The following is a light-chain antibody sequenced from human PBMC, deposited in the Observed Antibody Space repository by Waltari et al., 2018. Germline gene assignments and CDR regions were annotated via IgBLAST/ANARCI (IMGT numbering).Light chain of an antibody. J-gene: IGKJ3*01. Sequence: EIVLTQSPVTLSLSPGERATLSCRASQSVSSSYLAWYQQKPGQAPRLLIYGASPRATGSPARFSGSGSGTDFTLTISSLEPEDFAVYYCQHRDHWPPDATFGPGTKVDIK. V-gene: IGKV3D-20*02. CDR2: GAS. CDR3: QHRDHWPPDAT. CDR1: QSVSSSY.